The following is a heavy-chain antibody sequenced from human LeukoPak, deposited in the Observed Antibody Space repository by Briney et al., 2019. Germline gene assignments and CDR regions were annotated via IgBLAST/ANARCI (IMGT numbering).Heavy chain of an antibody. CDR2: IYTTGST. Sequence: PSQTLSLACTVSGGSISSGNYYWSWIRQPAGKGLEYVGRIYTTGSTNYNPSLKSRVTILLDTSKNQFSLKLSSVTAADTAVYYCASRRYSGSRVPPFDIWGQGTMVTVSS. CDR1: GGSISSGNYY. J-gene: IGHJ3*02. D-gene: IGHD1-26*01. CDR3: ASRRYSGSRVPPFDI. V-gene: IGHV4-61*02.